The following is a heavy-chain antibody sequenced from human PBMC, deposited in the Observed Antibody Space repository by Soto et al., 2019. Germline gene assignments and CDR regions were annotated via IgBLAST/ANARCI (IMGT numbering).Heavy chain of an antibody. J-gene: IGHJ6*02. D-gene: IGHD5-18*01. CDR3: ARESSYGYYYYYGMDV. CDR1: GGNFRSCS. CDR2: IIPIFGTA. Sequence: SSLRFSCNAAGGNFRSCSIRWVRQAPGQGLEWMGGIIPIFGTANYAQKFQGRVTITADESTSTAYMELSSLRSEDTAVYYCARESSYGYYYYYGMDVWGQGTTVTVSS. V-gene: IGHV1-69*01.